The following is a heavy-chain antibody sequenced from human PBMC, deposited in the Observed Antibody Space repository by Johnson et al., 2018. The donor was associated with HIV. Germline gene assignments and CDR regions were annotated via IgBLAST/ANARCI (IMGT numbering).Heavy chain of an antibody. D-gene: IGHD3-10*02. J-gene: IGHJ3*02. V-gene: IGHV3-53*01. Sequence: VQLVESGGGLIQPGGSLRLSCAASGFTVSSNYMSWVRQAPGKGLEWVSVIYSGGSTYYADSVKGRLTISRDNSKNTLYLQMNSLRAEDTAVYYCARRLAQGSPIEYYVGAFDIWGQGTMVTVSS. CDR2: IYSGGST. CDR1: GFTVSSNY. CDR3: ARRLAQGSPIEYYVGAFDI.